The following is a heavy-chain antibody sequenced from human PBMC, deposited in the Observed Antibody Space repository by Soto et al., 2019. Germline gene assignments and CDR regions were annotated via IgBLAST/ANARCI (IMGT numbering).Heavy chain of an antibody. CDR3: XXXXXXXXXXXXY. V-gene: IGHV1-18*01. CDR2: ISAYNGNT. J-gene: IGHJ4*02. Sequence: QVQLVQSGAEVKKPGASVKVSCKASGYTFTSYGISWVRQAPGQGLEWMGWISAYNGNTNYAQKLQGRVTMTTDTXXXXXXXXXXXXXXXXXXXXXXXXXXXXXXXXXXYWGQGTLVTVSS. CDR1: GYTFTSYG.